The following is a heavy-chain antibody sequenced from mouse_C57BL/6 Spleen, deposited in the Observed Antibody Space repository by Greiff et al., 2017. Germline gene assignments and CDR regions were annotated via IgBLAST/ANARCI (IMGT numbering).Heavy chain of an antibody. CDR1: GFNIKNTY. Sequence: EVQLQQSVAELVRPGASVKLSCTASGFNIKNTYMHWVNQRPEQSLEWIGRIDPANGYTKYAPQFQGKVTITADTSANTAYLQLSSLKSEDTAIYYCARSPIYDGYYKARDYWGQGTSVTVSS. D-gene: IGHD2-3*01. CDR3: ARSPIYDGYYKARDY. J-gene: IGHJ4*01. CDR2: IDPANGYT. V-gene: IGHV14-3*01.